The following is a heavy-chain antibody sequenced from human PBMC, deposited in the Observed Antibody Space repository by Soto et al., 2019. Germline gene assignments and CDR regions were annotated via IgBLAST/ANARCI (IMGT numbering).Heavy chain of an antibody. CDR2: IYYSGST. D-gene: IGHD3-10*01. CDR3: ARTGARMVRGVIGAFDI. CDR1: GGSISSGGYY. Sequence: QVQLQESGPGLVKPSQTLSLTCTVSGGSISSGGYYWSWIRQHPGKGLEWIGYIYYSGSTYCNPSLKSRVTISVDTSKNQFSLKLSSVTAADTAVYYCARTGARMVRGVIGAFDIWGQGTMVTVSS. J-gene: IGHJ3*02. V-gene: IGHV4-31*03.